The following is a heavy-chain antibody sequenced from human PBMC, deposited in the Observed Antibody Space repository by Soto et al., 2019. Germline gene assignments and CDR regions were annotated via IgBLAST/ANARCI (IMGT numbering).Heavy chain of an antibody. V-gene: IGHV3-30*03. CDR2: ISYDGSNK. D-gene: IGHD3-9*01. J-gene: IGHJ4*02. CDR3: ARSPLLRYFDWPLYYFDY. Sequence: GGSLSLSCAASGFTFSSYGMHWVRQAPGKGLEWVAVISYDGSNKYYADSVKGRFTISRDNSKNSLYLQMNSLRAEDTAVYYCARSPLLRYFDWPLYYFDYWGQGTLVTVSS. CDR1: GFTFSSYG.